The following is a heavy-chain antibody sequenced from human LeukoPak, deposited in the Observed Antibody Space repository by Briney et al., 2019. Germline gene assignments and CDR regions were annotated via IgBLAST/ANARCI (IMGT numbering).Heavy chain of an antibody. CDR1: GFTFSSYS. Sequence: GGSLRLSCAASGFTFSSYSMNRVRQAPGKGLEWVAVISYDGSNKYYADSVKGRFTISRDNSKNTLYLQMNSLRAEDTAVYYCARVVAVAGMGAHYYYYYGMDVWGQGTTVTVSS. J-gene: IGHJ6*02. D-gene: IGHD6-19*01. CDR3: ARVVAVAGMGAHYYYYYGMDV. V-gene: IGHV3-30*03. CDR2: ISYDGSNK.